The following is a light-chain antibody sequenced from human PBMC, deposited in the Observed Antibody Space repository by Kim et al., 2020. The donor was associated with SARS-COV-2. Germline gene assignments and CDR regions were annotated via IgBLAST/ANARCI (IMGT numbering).Light chain of an antibody. V-gene: IGKV3-15*01. CDR2: GAS. CDR1: QSVSSN. CDR3: QQYKNWPLT. Sequence: VSPGERATLSGRASQSVSSNLAWYQQKPGQAPRLLIYGASTRATGIPARFSGSGSGTEFTLTISSLQSEDFAVYYCQQYKNWPLTFGGGTKVDIK. J-gene: IGKJ4*01.